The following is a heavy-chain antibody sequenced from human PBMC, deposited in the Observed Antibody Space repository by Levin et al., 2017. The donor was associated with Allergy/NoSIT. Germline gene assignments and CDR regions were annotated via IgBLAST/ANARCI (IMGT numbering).Heavy chain of an antibody. Sequence: SETLSLTCTVSGGSISSSSYYWGWIRQPPGKGLEWIGSLHYSGSTYYNPSLESRVTISVDTSKNQFSLKLTSVTAADTALYYCARERSACSNSNCYGIENWGQGTLVTVSS. CDR3: ARERSACSNSNCYGIEN. CDR2: LHYSGST. D-gene: IGHD2-2*01. CDR1: GGSISSSSYY. J-gene: IGHJ4*02. V-gene: IGHV4-39*02.